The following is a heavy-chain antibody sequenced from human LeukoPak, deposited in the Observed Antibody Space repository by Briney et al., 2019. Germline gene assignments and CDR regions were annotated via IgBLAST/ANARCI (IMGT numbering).Heavy chain of an antibody. J-gene: IGHJ4*02. D-gene: IGHD3-22*01. CDR3: ARWVSGTGFRYYYDSSGYYPDY. V-gene: IGHV1-8*01. Sequence: ASVKVSCKASGYTFTSYDINWVRQATGQGLEWMGWMNPNSGNTGYAQKFQGRVTMTRNTSISTAYMELSSLRSEDTAVYYCARWVSGTGFRYYYDSSGYYPDYWGQGTLVTVSS. CDR2: MNPNSGNT. CDR1: GYTFTSYD.